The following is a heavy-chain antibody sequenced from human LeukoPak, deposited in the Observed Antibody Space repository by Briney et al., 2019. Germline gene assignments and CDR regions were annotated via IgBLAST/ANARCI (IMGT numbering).Heavy chain of an antibody. V-gene: IGHV3-21*01. CDR1: GFTFSGYS. D-gene: IGHD4/OR15-4a*01. Sequence: GGSLRLSCAASGFTFSGYSMNWVRQAPGKGLEWVSSISSSSSYIYYADSVKGRFTISRDNAKNSLYLQMNSLRAEDTAVYYCARLHGAYPIDYWGQGTLVTVST. CDR2: ISSSSSYI. CDR3: ARLHGAYPIDY. J-gene: IGHJ4*02.